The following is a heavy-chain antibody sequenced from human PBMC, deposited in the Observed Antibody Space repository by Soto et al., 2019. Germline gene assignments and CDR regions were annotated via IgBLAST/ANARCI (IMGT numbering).Heavy chain of an antibody. Sequence: QVQLQQWGAGLLKPSETLSLTCAVYGGSFSGYYGSWIRQPPGKGLEWIGEINHSGSTNYNPSLKSRVTISVDTSKNQFSLKLSSVTAADTAVYYCARSPVAGSFDYWGQGTLVTVSS. CDR3: ARSPVAGSFDY. J-gene: IGHJ4*02. D-gene: IGHD6-19*01. CDR1: GGSFSGYY. CDR2: INHSGST. V-gene: IGHV4-34*01.